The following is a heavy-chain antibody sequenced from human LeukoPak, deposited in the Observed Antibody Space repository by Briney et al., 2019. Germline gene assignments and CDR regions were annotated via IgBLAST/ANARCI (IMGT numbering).Heavy chain of an antibody. J-gene: IGHJ3*02. Sequence: PSETLSLTCTVSSGSISSYYWSWIRQPPGKGLEWIGYIYYSGSTSYNPSLKSRVTISVDTSKNQFSLKLSSVTAADTAVYYCARVRTAAFDIWGQGTMVTVSS. D-gene: IGHD4-17*01. CDR2: IYYSGST. CDR1: SGSISSYY. CDR3: ARVRTAAFDI. V-gene: IGHV4-59*12.